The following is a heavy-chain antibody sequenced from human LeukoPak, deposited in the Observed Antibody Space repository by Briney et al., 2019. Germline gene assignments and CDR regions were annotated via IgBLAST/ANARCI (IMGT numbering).Heavy chain of an antibody. J-gene: IGHJ4*02. Sequence: KPSETLSLTCTVSGGSISSSSYYWGWIRQPPGKGLEWVGSIYYSGSTYYNPSLKGRVTISVDTSKNQFSLKLSSVTAADTAVYYCARHSEVEMATIQDYWGQGTLVTVSS. CDR3: ARHSEVEMATIQDY. D-gene: IGHD5-24*01. V-gene: IGHV4-39*01. CDR1: GGSISSSSYY. CDR2: IYYSGST.